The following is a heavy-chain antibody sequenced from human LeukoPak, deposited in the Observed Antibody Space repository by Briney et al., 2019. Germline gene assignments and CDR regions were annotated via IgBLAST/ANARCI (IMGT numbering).Heavy chain of an antibody. CDR3: ARGRVVVVVAATWFDP. V-gene: IGHV4-39*01. J-gene: IGHJ5*02. CDR1: GGSISSSSYY. D-gene: IGHD2-15*01. CDR2: IYHSGST. Sequence: SETPSLTCTVSGGSISSSSYYWGWIRQPPGKGLEWIGSIYHSGSTYYNPSLKSRVTISVDTSKNQFSLKLSSVTAADTAVYYCARGRVVVVVAATWFDPWGQGTLVTVSS.